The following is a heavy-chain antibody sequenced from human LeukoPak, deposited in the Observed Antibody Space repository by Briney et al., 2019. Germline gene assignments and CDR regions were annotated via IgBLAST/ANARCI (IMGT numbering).Heavy chain of an antibody. CDR2: ISATGNTK. J-gene: IGHJ4*02. Sequence: GGSLRLSCEASGFTFKDYEISWFRQAPGKGPEWILYISATGNTKYYADSVRGRFSISRDNAKSSLCLQMSTLRVEDTAVYYCARDRAFGVDFDYWGQGTLVTVSS. D-gene: IGHD3-16*01. CDR3: ARDRAFGVDFDY. V-gene: IGHV3-11*01. CDR1: GFTFKDYE.